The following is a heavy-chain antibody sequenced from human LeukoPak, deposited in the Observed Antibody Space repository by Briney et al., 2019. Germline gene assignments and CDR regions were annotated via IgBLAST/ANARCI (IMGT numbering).Heavy chain of an antibody. D-gene: IGHD6-13*01. CDR2: IYPGDSDT. CDR3: ARSYSTPRGAFDI. V-gene: IGHV5-51*01. CDR1: GCSFTSYW. Sequence: GESLNIPCKGSGCSFTSYWIGWVRQIPGKGLEWMGIIYPGDSDTRYSPSFQGQVTISADKSISTAYLQWSSLKASDTAMYYCARSYSTPRGAFDIWGQGTMVTVSS. J-gene: IGHJ3*02.